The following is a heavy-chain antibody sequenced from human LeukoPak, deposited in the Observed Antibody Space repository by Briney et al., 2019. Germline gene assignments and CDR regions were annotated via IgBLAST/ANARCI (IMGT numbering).Heavy chain of an antibody. CDR3: ARHLGPGWHAMDV. V-gene: IGHV4-59*08. CDR1: GGSVSSYF. CDR2: VYYSGST. J-gene: IGHJ6*02. D-gene: IGHD2-15*01. Sequence: SLTLSLTCTVSGGSVSSYFWSWIRQPPGKGLEWIGYVYYSGSTNYNPSLKSRVTISVETSKTQFSLRLSSVTAADTAVYYCARHLGPGWHAMDVWGQGTTVTVSS.